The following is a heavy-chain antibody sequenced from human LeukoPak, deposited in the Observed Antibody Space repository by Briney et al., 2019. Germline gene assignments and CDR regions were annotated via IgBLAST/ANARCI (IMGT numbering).Heavy chain of an antibody. Sequence: GGSLRLSCAASGITFGSYAMHWVRQAPGQGLEWVALISYDGNSTYYADSVKGRFTISRDNSKNTLFLQMDSLRPEDTAMYSCARVGPTGDCSSTSCYADNWGQGTLVIVSS. V-gene: IGHV3-30-3*01. J-gene: IGHJ4*02. CDR3: ARVGPTGDCSSTSCYADN. D-gene: IGHD2-2*01. CDR2: ISYDGNST. CDR1: GITFGSYA.